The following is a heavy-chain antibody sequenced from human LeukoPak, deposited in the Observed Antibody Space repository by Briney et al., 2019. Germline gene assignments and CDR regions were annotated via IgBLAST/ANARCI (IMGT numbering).Heavy chain of an antibody. CDR3: ARASRDGYNYDY. D-gene: IGHD5-24*01. CDR2: ISVYNGNT. V-gene: IGHV1-18*01. J-gene: IGHJ4*02. CDR1: GYTFTSYG. Sequence: ASVTVSCKASGYTFTSYGISWVRQAPGQGLEWMGWISVYNGNTNYAQKVQGRVTMTTDTSTSTAYMELRSLRSDDTAVYYCARASRDGYNYDYWGQGTLVTVSS.